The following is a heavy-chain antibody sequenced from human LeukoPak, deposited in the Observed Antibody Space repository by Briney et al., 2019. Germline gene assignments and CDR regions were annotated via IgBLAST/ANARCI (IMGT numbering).Heavy chain of an antibody. CDR1: GFTFSSYW. V-gene: IGHV3-7*01. CDR2: IKQDGSEK. D-gene: IGHD3-10*01. CDR3: ARYMVPGSDAFDI. J-gene: IGHJ3*02. Sequence: GGSLRLSCAASGFTFSSYWMSWVRQAPGKGLEWVTNIKQDGSEKYYVDSVKGRFTISRDNAKNSLYLQMNSLRAEDTAVYYCARYMVPGSDAFDIWGQGTMVTVSS.